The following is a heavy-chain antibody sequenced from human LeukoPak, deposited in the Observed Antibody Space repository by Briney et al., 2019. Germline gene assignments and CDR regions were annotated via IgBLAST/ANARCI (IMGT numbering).Heavy chain of an antibody. CDR2: ISGSGGST. Sequence: LPGGSLRLSCAASGFTFSSYAMSWVRQAPGKGLEWVSAISGSGGSTYYAGSVKGRFTISRDNSKNTVFLQMGNLAAEDTALYYCAKGQGGTTFRGVVVTYFFDSWGQGTPVTVSS. J-gene: IGHJ4*02. CDR3: AKGQGGTTFRGVVVTYFFDS. CDR1: GFTFSSYA. D-gene: IGHD3-10*01. V-gene: IGHV3-23*01.